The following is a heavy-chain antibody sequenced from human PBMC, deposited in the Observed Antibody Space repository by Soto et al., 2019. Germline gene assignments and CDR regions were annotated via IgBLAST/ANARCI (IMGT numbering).Heavy chain of an antibody. CDR2: IWYDGSKK. CDR3: ARVGSGQQRGLYAAFDI. CDR1: GFTFSSHG. J-gene: IGHJ3*02. Sequence: PGGSLRLSCAASGFTFSSHGMHGVRQAPGKGLEWVALIWYDGSKKYHADSVEGRFTISRDNSKNILYLQMNSLRVEDTALYYCARVGSGQQRGLYAAFDIWGQGTMVTVSS. V-gene: IGHV3-33*01. D-gene: IGHD6-13*01.